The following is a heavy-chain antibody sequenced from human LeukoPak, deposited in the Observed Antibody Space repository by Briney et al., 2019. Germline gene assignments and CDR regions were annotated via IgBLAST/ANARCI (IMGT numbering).Heavy chain of an antibody. D-gene: IGHD2-2*01. V-gene: IGHV3-30*02. CDR3: AYKGGSSTSFDY. CDR2: IRYDGSNK. Sequence: GGSLRLSCAASGFTFSSYGMHWVRQAPGKGLEWVAFIRYDGSNKYYADSVKGRFTISRDNSKNMLYPQMNSLRAEDTAVYYCAYKGGSSTSFDYWGQGTLVTVSS. CDR1: GFTFSSYG. J-gene: IGHJ4*02.